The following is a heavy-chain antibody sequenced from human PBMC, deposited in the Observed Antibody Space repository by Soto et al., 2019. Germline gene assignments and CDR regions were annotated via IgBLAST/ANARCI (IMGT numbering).Heavy chain of an antibody. Sequence: SVKVSCKASGYTFTTYGISWVRQAPGQGLEWMGWIAVGSGYTNYAQRFQDRVTLTRDMSTATTYMELSRLTSEDTAIYYCAADATAWQQMVPSDYWGQGTLVTVSS. V-gene: IGHV1-58*02. CDR2: IAVGSGYT. D-gene: IGHD2-8*01. CDR1: GYTFTTYG. J-gene: IGHJ4*02. CDR3: AADATAWQQMVPSDY.